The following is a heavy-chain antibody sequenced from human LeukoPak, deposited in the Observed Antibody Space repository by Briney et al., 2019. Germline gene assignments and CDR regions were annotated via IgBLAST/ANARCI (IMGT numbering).Heavy chain of an antibody. V-gene: IGHV4-4*02. CDR1: GGSVTSTNW. CDR3: ARPNSGSGYYPFDY. D-gene: IGHD3-22*01. CDR2: VHLDGRT. J-gene: IGHJ4*02. Sequence: SETLSLTCDVSGGSVTSTNWWTWVRHPPGKGLEWSGEVHLDGRTNYNPSLESRLIMSVDLPENHISLKLSSVTAADTAVYYCARPNSGSGYYPFDYWGQGTLVTVSS.